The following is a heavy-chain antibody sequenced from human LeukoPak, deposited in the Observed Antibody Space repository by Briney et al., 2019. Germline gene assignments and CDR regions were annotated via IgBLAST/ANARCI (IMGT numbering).Heavy chain of an antibody. CDR1: GYTLTSYG. V-gene: IGHV1-18*01. D-gene: IGHD6-13*01. CDR2: ISAYNGNT. CDR3: ARVAAAAGNDY. J-gene: IGHJ4*02. Sequence: ASVNVSCKASGYTLTSYGISWVRQAPGQGLEWMGWISAYNGNTNYAQKLQGRVTMTTDTSTSTAYMELRSLRSDDTAVYYCARVAAAAGNDYWGQGTLVTVSS.